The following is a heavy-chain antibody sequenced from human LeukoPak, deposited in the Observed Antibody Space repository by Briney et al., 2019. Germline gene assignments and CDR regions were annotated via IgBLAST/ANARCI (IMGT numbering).Heavy chain of an antibody. D-gene: IGHD5-18*01. CDR1: EFSVGSNY. CDR3: ANPIRGEGYSYGP. CDR2: IYSGGST. J-gene: IGHJ5*02. Sequence: GGSLRLSCAASEFSVGSNYMTWVRQAPGKGLEWVSLIYSGGSTYYADSVKGRFTISRDNSKNTLYLQMNSLRAEDTAVYYCANPIRGEGYSYGPWGQGTLVTVSS. V-gene: IGHV3-66*01.